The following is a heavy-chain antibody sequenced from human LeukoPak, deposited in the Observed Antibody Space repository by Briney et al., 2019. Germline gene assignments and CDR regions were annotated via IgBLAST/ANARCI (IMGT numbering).Heavy chain of an antibody. V-gene: IGHV3-33*01. CDR3: ARALYDILRGPNWFDP. J-gene: IGHJ5*02. CDR2: VWLEGSNK. Sequence: GGSLRLSCAASGFTFSSYGMHSVRRAPAKGLGRVSGVWLEGSNKYYADSVKGRFTISRDNSKNTLYLQMNSLRAEDTAVYYCARALYDILRGPNWFDPWNQETLVTVSS. D-gene: IGHD3-9*01. CDR1: GFTFSSYG.